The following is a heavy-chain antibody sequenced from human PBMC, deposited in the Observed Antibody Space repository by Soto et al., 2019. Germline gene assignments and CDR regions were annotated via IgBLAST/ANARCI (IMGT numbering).Heavy chain of an antibody. Sequence: SETLSLTCTVSGGSISSYYWSWIRQPPGKGLEWIGEIYYSGSTNYNPSLKSRVTISVDTSKNQFSLKLSSVTAADTAVYYCARGSTGIAAAGDNNWFDPWGQGTLVTVS. D-gene: IGHD6-13*01. CDR3: ARGSTGIAAAGDNNWFDP. CDR2: IYYSGST. J-gene: IGHJ5*02. V-gene: IGHV4-59*12. CDR1: GGSISSYY.